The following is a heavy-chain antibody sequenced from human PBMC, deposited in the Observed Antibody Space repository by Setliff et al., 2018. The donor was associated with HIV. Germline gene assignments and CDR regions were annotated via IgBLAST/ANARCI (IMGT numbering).Heavy chain of an antibody. CDR1: GGSFSDYY. CDR2: IKHSGST. V-gene: IGHV4-34*01. Sequence: SETLSLTCAVYGGSFSDYYWSWIRQPPGKGLEWIAEIKHSGSTNYNPSLKSRVTISVDTSKSQVSLKLTSVTAADTAVYYCARVLRDTSCYGPWGQGTLVTVSS. J-gene: IGHJ5*02. CDR3: ARVLRDTSCYGP. D-gene: IGHD2-2*01.